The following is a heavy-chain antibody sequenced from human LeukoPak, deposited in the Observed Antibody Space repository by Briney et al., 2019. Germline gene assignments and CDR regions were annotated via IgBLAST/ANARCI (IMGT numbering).Heavy chain of an antibody. CDR1: GFTFSIYA. J-gene: IGHJ4*02. Sequence: PGGSLRLSCAASGFTFSIYAMSWVRQPQGKWLQWVSSITSSGDGTYYADSVKGRFTISRDNSENMLCLQMNSLRVEDTAVDFCAKDRPNYYGSNGHYYRRDGDYWGQGTLVTVSS. CDR2: ITSSGDGT. CDR3: AKDRPNYYGSNGHYYRRDGDY. D-gene: IGHD3-22*01. V-gene: IGHV3-23*01.